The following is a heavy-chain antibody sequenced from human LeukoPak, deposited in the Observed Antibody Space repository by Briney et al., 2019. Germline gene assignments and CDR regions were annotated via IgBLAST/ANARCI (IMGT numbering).Heavy chain of an antibody. CDR1: GGSISSYY. Sequence: SETLSLTCTVSGGSISSYYWSWIRQPPGKGLEWIGRIYTSGSTNYNPSLKSRVTISVDTSKNQFSLKLSSVTAADTAVYYCARGYDFWSGRDYWGQGTLVTVSS. V-gene: IGHV4-4*08. CDR3: ARGYDFWSGRDY. D-gene: IGHD3-3*01. CDR2: IYTSGST. J-gene: IGHJ4*02.